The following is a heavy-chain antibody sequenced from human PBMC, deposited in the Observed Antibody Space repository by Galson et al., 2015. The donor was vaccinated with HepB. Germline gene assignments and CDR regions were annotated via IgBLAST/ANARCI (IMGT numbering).Heavy chain of an antibody. D-gene: IGHD3-10*01. CDR2: IDWDDDK. Sequence: PALVKPTQTLTLPCTFSGFSLSTSGMCVSWIRQPPGKALEWLARIDWDDDKYYSTSLKTRLTISKDTSKNQVVLTMTNMDPVDTATYYCARTLLITMVRGVYWYFDLWGRGTLVTVSS. J-gene: IGHJ2*01. CDR1: GFSLSTSGMC. V-gene: IGHV2-70*11. CDR3: ARTLLITMVRGVYWYFDL.